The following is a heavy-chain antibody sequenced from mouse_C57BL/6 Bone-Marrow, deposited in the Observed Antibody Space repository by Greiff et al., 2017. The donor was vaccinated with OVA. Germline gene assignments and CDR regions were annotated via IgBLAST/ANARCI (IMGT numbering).Heavy chain of an antibody. Sequence: VKLQESGAELARPGASVKLSCKASGYTFTSYGISWVKQRTGQGLEWIGRIDPNSGGTKYNEKFKSKATLTVDKPSSTAYMQLSSLTSEDSAVYYCARNGTGYFDYWGQGTTLTVSS. V-gene: IGHV1-72*01. D-gene: IGHD3-3*01. J-gene: IGHJ2*01. CDR1: GYTFTSYG. CDR2: IDPNSGGT. CDR3: ARNGTGYFDY.